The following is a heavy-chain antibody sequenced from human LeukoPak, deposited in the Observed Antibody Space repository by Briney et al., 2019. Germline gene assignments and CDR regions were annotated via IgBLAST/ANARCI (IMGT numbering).Heavy chain of an antibody. CDR2: ISGSGGST. J-gene: IGHJ4*02. Sequence: GGSLRLSCAASGFTFSSYAMSWVRQAPGKGLEWVSAISGSGGSTYYADSVKGGFPISRENSKKPLYLQMNSLRAEDTAVYYCAKTHTYYYGSGSYYDPFDYWAREPWSPSPQ. V-gene: IGHV3-23*01. D-gene: IGHD3-10*01. CDR3: AKTHTYYYGSGSYYDPFDY. CDR1: GFTFSSYA.